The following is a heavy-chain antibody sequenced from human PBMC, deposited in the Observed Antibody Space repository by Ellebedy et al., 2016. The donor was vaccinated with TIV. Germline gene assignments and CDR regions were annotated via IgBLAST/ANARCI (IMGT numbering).Heavy chain of an antibody. Sequence: ASVKVSXXASGDTLRNYAFSWVRQAPGQGLEWIGGIITIYGTANYAQKFQGRVTITADESTSTVYMELSRLRSEDTAVYYCARPPDAAKVMGYWYYYMDVWGKGTTVTVSS. D-gene: IGHD5-18*01. CDR1: GDTLRNYA. CDR3: ARPPDAAKVMGYWYYYMDV. CDR2: IITIYGTA. V-gene: IGHV1-69*13. J-gene: IGHJ6*03.